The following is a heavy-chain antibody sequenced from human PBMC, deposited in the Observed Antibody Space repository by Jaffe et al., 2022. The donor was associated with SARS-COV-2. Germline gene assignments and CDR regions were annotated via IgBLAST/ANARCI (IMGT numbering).Heavy chain of an antibody. J-gene: IGHJ6*03. CDR2: INQDGSEK. CDR3: ARETWQHLSTASFDYYYMDV. D-gene: IGHD6-13*01. Sequence: EVQLVESGGGLVQPGGSLRLSCEASGFTFSTYWMSWVRQAPGKGLEWVANINQDGSEKYYVDSVKGRFTISTDSAKGSLYLQMNSLRAEDTAVYYCARETWQHLSTASFDYYYMDVWGKGTTVTVSS. V-gene: IGHV3-7*01. CDR1: GFTFSTYW.